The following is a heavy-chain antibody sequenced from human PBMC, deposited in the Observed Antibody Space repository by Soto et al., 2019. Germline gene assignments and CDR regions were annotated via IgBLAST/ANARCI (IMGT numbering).Heavy chain of an antibody. CDR3: ARVVVVAAAYTSWFDP. CDR2: IIPIFGTA. V-gene: IGHV1-69*12. CDR1: GGTFSSYA. J-gene: IGHJ5*02. D-gene: IGHD2-15*01. Sequence: QVQLVQSGAEVKKPASSVKVSCKASGGTFSSYAISWVRQAPAQGLEWVGGIIPIFGTANYAQKFQGRVTITADESTSTAYMELSSLRSEDTAVYYCARVVVVAAAYTSWFDPWGQGTLVTVSS.